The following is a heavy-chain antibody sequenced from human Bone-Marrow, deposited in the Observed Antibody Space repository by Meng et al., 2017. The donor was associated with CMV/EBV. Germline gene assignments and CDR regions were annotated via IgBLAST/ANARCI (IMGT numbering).Heavy chain of an antibody. CDR1: GFIFSTYA. CDR3: AKDGSGWFGEANWFDP. V-gene: IGHV3-23*01. Sequence: GFIFSTYAMSWVRQAPGKGLEWVSIISGSGGSTYYADSVEGRFTISRDNSKNTLYLQMNSLRAEDTAVYYCAKDGSGWFGEANWFDPWGQGTLVTVSS. J-gene: IGHJ5*02. D-gene: IGHD3-10*01. CDR2: ISGSGGST.